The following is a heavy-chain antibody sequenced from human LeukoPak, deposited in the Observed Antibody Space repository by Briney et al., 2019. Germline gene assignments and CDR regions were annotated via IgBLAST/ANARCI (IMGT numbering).Heavy chain of an antibody. CDR2: INPNSGGT. Sequence: ASVKVSCKASGYTFTCYYMHWVRQAPGQGLEWMGWINPNSGGTNYAQRLQGRVTMTTDTSTSTAYMELRSLRSDDTAVYYCARCGYSSGWYCGVDDWGQGTLVTVSS. CDR1: GYTFTCYY. J-gene: IGHJ4*02. CDR3: ARCGYSSGWYCGVDD. D-gene: IGHD6-19*01. V-gene: IGHV1-2*02.